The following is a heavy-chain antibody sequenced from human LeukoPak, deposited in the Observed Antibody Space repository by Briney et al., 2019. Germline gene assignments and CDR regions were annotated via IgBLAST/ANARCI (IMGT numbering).Heavy chain of an antibody. Sequence: PGGSLRLSCSASGFTFSNYVMTWVRQGPGTGLEWVSAISGSGGNPFYANSVKGRFTISRDNSKNTLYLQLNSLRAEDTAVYYCAKGPTNSYGYSDYWGQGTLVTVSS. V-gene: IGHV3-23*01. CDR2: ISGSGGNP. CDR3: AKGPTNSYGYSDY. CDR1: GFTFSNYV. J-gene: IGHJ4*02. D-gene: IGHD3-10*01.